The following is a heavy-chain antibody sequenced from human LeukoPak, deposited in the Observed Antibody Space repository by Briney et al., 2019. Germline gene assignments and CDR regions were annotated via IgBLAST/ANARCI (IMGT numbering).Heavy chain of an antibody. CDR3: AKEYNGPIDY. J-gene: IGHJ4*02. CDR2: ITGSGRTT. V-gene: IGHV3-23*01. CDR1: GFTFSSYA. D-gene: IGHD1-1*01. Sequence: GRSLRLSCAASGFTFSSYALSWVRQAPGKGLEWVSLITGSGRTTYYADSVKGRFTVSRDNSKNTLYLQMNSLIADDTAIYYCAKEYNGPIDYWGQGTLVTVSS.